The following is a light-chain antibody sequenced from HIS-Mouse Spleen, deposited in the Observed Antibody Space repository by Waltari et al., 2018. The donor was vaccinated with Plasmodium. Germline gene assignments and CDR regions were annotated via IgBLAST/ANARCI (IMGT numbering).Light chain of an antibody. CDR2: EVS. CDR3: SSYAGSNNLV. CDR1: RRDVGGYNY. V-gene: IGLV2-8*01. J-gene: IGLJ2*01. Sequence: QSALTQPPSASGSPGPSVTISCPGTRRDVGGYNYVSWYQQHPAKAPNLMIYEVSKRPSGVPDRFSGSKSGNTASLTVSGLQAEDEADYYCSSYAGSNNLVFGGGTKLTVL.